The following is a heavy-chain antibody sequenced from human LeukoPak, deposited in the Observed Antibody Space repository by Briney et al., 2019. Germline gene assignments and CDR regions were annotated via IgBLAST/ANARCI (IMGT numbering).Heavy chain of an antibody. V-gene: IGHV3-33*01. CDR1: GFTFSTYG. CDR3: ARDRMALFDC. D-gene: IGHD5-24*01. CDR2: IWYDGSNK. J-gene: IGHJ4*02. Sequence: GGSLRLSCAASGFTFSTYGMHWVRQAPGKGLEWVAVIWYDGSNKYYTDSVKGRFTISRDNSKNTLDLQINSLRAEDTAVYYCARDRMALFDCWGQGTLVIVSS.